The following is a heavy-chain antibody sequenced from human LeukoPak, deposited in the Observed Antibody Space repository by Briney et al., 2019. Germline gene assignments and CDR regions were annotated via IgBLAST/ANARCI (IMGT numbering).Heavy chain of an antibody. CDR2: IYYSGST. CDR3: AGVVEVPAATGLWFDP. Sequence: SETLSLTCTVSGGSIRSYYWSWLRQPPGKGLEWIGYIYYSGSTNYNPSLKSRVTISEDTSKNQFSLKLSSVTAADTAVYYCAGVVEVPAATGLWFDPWGQGTLVTVSS. J-gene: IGHJ5*02. V-gene: IGHV4-59*01. CDR1: GGSIRSYY. D-gene: IGHD2-2*01.